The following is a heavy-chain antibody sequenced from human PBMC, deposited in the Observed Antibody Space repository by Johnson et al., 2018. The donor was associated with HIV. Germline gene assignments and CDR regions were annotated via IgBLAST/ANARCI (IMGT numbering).Heavy chain of an antibody. CDR1: GFTFSSYA. D-gene: IGHD3-22*01. CDR3: AKIRRAYYEDAFDM. J-gene: IGHJ3*02. CDR2: IHYDGTNK. Sequence: QVQLVESGGGLVQPGGSLRLSCAASGFTFSSYAMHWVRQAPGKGLEWVAFIHYDGTNKYSPDSVKGLFTISRDNSKNMVYLQMNRLRPEDTAVYYCAKIRRAYYEDAFDMWGQGTMVTVSS. V-gene: IGHV3-30*02.